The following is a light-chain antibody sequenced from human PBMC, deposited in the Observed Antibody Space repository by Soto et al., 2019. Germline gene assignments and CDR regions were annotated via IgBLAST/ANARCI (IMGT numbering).Light chain of an antibody. Sequence: SSELTQPPSVSVSPGQTASITCSGDKLGDKYVCWYQQKPGQSPVLVIFQDNRRPSGIPERFSGSNSGNTATLTISGTQAMDEADYYCQAWDSSTGVVFGGGTKLTVL. J-gene: IGLJ2*01. CDR3: QAWDSSTGVV. CDR1: KLGDKY. V-gene: IGLV3-1*01. CDR2: QDN.